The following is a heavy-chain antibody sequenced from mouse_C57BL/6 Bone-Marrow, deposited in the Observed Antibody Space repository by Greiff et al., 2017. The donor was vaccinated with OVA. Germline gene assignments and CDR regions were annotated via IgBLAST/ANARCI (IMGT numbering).Heavy chain of an antibody. V-gene: IGHV1-81*01. Sequence: VQLQQSGAELARPGASVKLSCKASGYTFTSYGISWVKQRTGQGLEWIGEIYPRSGNTYYNEKFKGKATLTADKSSSTAYMELRSLTSADSAVYFCARRGIYYGNPFAYWGQGTLVTVSA. D-gene: IGHD2-1*01. CDR1: GYTFTSYG. CDR3: ARRGIYYGNPFAY. J-gene: IGHJ3*01. CDR2: IYPRSGNT.